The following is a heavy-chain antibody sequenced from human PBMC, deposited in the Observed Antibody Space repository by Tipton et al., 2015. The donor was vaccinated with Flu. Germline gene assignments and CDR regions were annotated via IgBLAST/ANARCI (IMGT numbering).Heavy chain of an antibody. Sequence: TLSLTCTVSGGSISDYYWSWIRQPPGKGLVWIAYSSGSSGHTNYNPSLKSRGTISVDTSKNQFSLKLSSVTAADTAVYYCARDRVGDYSGFDPWGQGTLVTVSS. CDR2: SSGSSGHT. CDR1: GGSISDYY. D-gene: IGHD4-17*01. V-gene: IGHV4-4*08. CDR3: ARDRVGDYSGFDP. J-gene: IGHJ5*02.